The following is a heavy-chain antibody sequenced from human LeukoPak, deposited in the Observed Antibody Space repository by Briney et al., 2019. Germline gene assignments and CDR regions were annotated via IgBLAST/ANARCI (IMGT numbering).Heavy chain of an antibody. CDR3: AKDFQEWLVNYYFDY. V-gene: IGHV3-23*01. CDR1: GFTFSSYA. J-gene: IGHJ4*02. CDR2: ISGSGGST. Sequence: GGSLRLSCAASGFTFSSYAMRWVRQAPGKGLEWVSAISGSGGSTYYADSVKGRFTISRDNSKNTLYLQMNSLRAEDTAVYYCAKDFQEWLVNYYFDYWGQGTLVTVSS. D-gene: IGHD6-19*01.